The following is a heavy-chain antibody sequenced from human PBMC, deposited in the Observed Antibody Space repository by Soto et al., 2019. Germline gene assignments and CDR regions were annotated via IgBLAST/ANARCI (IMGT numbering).Heavy chain of an antibody. D-gene: IGHD3-22*01. CDR1: GYTFTSYD. Sequence: QVQLVQSGAEVKKPGASVKVSCKASGYTFTSYDINWVRQATGQGLEWMGWMNPNSGNTGYAQKXXGRGTMTRNTXTSQAXXELSSLRSEDTAVYYCARYYYDSSGYFYYYYGMDVWGQGTTVTVSS. J-gene: IGHJ6*02. V-gene: IGHV1-8*01. CDR3: ARYYYDSSGYFYYYYGMDV. CDR2: MNPNSGNT.